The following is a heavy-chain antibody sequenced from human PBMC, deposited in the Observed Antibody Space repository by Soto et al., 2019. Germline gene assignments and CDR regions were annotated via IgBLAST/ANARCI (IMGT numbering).Heavy chain of an antibody. CDR1: GGSLSPYY. CDR3: ARDRYFYDSRGYYRTLDS. V-gene: IGHV4-59*01. Sequence: SETLSLTCAVSGGSLSPYYWNRIRQSPGKGLEWIGYIFHSGITDYNPSVKSRVTISIDKSRNLFSLNLTSVTAADTAVYYCARDRYFYDSRGYYRTLDSWGQGTLVTVSS. D-gene: IGHD3-22*01. CDR2: IFHSGIT. J-gene: IGHJ5*01.